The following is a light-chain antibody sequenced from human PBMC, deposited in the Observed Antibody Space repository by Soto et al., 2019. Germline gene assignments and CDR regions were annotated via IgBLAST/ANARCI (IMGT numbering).Light chain of an antibody. CDR3: LSFDSSLSVV. Sequence: QSVLTQPRSVSGAPGQGVTISGTGSSSNIGAGYDVHWYQQLPGRAPKLLIYGNTNRPSGVPDRFSGSKSGTSASLAITGLQAENEADYYCLSFDSSLSVVFGGGTQLTVL. V-gene: IGLV1-40*01. J-gene: IGLJ2*01. CDR2: GNT. CDR1: SSNIGAGYD.